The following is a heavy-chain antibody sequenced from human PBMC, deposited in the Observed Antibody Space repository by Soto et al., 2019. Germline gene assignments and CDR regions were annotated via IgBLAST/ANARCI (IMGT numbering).Heavy chain of an antibody. CDR3: AKTITLSPSDDSRGRGALIDH. CDR2: LYRGGDT. CDR1: GFSVSSYY. V-gene: IGHV3-66*02. Sequence: EVQLVESGGGLIQPGGSLSLSCAASGFSVSSYYMTWVRQAPGKGLEWVSVLYRGGDTYYADSVKGRFTISRDNAKNTLSLLMDSLRPEDTALYYCAKTITLSPSDDSRGRGALIDHWGQGTLVTVSS. D-gene: IGHD6-19*01. J-gene: IGHJ4*02.